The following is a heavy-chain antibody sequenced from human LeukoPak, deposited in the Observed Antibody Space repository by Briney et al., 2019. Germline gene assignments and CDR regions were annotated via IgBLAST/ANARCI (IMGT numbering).Heavy chain of an antibody. D-gene: IGHD5-12*01. Sequence: SETLSLTCTVSGGSISSYYWSWIRQPPGKGLGWIGYIYYSGSTNYNPSLKSRVTISVDTSKNQFSLKLSSVTAADTAVYYCARAADSGYERFDYWGQGTLVTVSS. V-gene: IGHV4-59*08. CDR1: GGSISSYY. CDR3: ARAADSGYERFDY. J-gene: IGHJ4*02. CDR2: IYYSGST.